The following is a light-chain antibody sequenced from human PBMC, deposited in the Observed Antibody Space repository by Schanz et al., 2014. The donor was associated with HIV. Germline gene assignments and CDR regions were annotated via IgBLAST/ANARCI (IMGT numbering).Light chain of an antibody. CDR3: QQLTSYPFT. J-gene: IGKJ4*01. CDR2: AAF. V-gene: IGKV1-9*01. Sequence: DIQLSQSPSFLSASVGDRVTITCRASQGISSYLAWYQQTPGKAPKLLIYAAFTLQTGVPSRFSGSGSGTDFTLSISSLQPEDSATYYCQQLTSYPFTFGGGTKVEIK. CDR1: QGISSY.